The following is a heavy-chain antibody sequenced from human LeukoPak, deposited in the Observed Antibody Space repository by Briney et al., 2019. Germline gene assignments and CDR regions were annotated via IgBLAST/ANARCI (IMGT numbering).Heavy chain of an antibody. D-gene: IGHD3-22*01. V-gene: IGHV3-30*04. CDR1: AFTFSSYS. CDR3: ARGGYYYASSGYYSSDY. Sequence: GGSLRLSCAASAFTFSSYSMHWVRQAPGKGLEWVALISYDGSDKYYADSVKGRFIISRDNSKNTLYLQMNSLRAEDTAVYYCARGGYYYASSGYYSSDYWGQGTLVTVSS. CDR2: ISYDGSDK. J-gene: IGHJ4*02.